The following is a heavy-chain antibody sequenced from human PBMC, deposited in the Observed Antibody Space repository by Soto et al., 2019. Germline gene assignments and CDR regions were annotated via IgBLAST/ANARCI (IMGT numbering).Heavy chain of an antibody. J-gene: IGHJ4*02. CDR3: AKYPPGGYSSSPFDY. Sequence: GGSLRLSCAASGFTFSSYAMSWVRQAPGKGLEWVSAISGSGGSAYYADSVKGRFTISRDNSKNTLYLQMNSLRAEDTAVYYCAKYPPGGYSSSPFDYWGQGTLVTVSS. D-gene: IGHD6-13*01. V-gene: IGHV3-23*01. CDR1: GFTFSSYA. CDR2: ISGSGGSA.